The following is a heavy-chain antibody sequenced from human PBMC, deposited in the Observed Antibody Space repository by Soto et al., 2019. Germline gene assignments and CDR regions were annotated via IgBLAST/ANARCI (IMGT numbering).Heavy chain of an antibody. CDR2: INHSGST. CDR1: GGSFSGYY. J-gene: IGHJ3*02. CDR3: ARCDWNGPRRDSDAFDI. Sequence: SETLSLTCAVYGGSFSGYYWSWIRQPPGKGLEWIGEINHSGSTNYNPSLKSRVTISVDTSKNQFSLKLSSVTAADTAVYYCARCDWNGPRRDSDAFDIWGQGTMVTVSS. V-gene: IGHV4-34*01. D-gene: IGHD1-1*01.